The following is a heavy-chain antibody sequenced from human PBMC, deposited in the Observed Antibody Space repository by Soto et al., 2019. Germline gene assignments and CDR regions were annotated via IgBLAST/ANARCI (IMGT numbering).Heavy chain of an antibody. CDR2: IYYIGST. J-gene: IGHJ4*02. Sequence: QVQLQESGPGLVKPSQTLSLTCTVSGGSVSSGDYYWSWFRQPPGKVLEWIGYIYYIGSTYYDPSLKSRVTISVDTSKNQFSLKLSSVTAADTAVYYCARDALVASPLNYFDYWGQGTLVTVSS. CDR1: GGSVSSGDYY. CDR3: ARDALVASPLNYFDY. V-gene: IGHV4-30-4*01. D-gene: IGHD5-12*01.